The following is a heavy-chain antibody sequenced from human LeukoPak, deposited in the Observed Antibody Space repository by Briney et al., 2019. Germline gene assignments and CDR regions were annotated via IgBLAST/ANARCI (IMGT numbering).Heavy chain of an antibody. J-gene: IGHJ5*02. CDR1: GGSISSSSYY. D-gene: IGHD6-13*01. V-gene: IGHV4-61*05. Sequence: PSETLSLTCTVSGGSISSSSYYWGWIRQPPGKGLEWIGYIYYSGSTNYNPSLKSRLTISVDTSKNQFSLKLSSVTAADTAVYYCARGPRVSFNWFDPWGQGTLVTVSS. CDR2: IYYSGST. CDR3: ARGPRVSFNWFDP.